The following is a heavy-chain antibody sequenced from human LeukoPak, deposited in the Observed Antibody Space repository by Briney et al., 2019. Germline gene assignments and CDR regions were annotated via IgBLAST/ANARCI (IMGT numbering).Heavy chain of an antibody. Sequence: SETLSLTCTVSGDSIGSGSYYWAWIRQPPGKGLEWIASTYYSGTTYYNPSLESRLTISLNTSKNQFSLRLTSVTAADTAVYFCARDRWSRVVAEWFDPWGQGTLVTVSS. CDR2: TYYSGTT. CDR3: ARDRWSRVVAEWFDP. D-gene: IGHD2-15*01. J-gene: IGHJ5*02. V-gene: IGHV4-39*07. CDR1: GDSIGSGSYY.